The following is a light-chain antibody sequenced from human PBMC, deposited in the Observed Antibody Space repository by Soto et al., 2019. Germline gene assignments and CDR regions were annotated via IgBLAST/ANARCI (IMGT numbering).Light chain of an antibody. CDR1: QSVSSSF. J-gene: IGKJ1*01. CDR3: QQYDSSPRT. V-gene: IGKV3-20*01. CDR2: GAS. Sequence: EIVLTQSPGTLSLSPGERATLSCRATQSVSSSFLAWYQQIPGQAPRLLIYGASSRATGIPDRFSGSGSGTDFTLTISRLEPEDFAVYYCQQYDSSPRTFGQETKVEIK.